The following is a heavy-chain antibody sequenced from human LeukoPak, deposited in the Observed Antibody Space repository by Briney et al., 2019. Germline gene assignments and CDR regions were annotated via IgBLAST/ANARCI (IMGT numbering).Heavy chain of an antibody. V-gene: IGHV3-74*01. D-gene: IGHD2-8*01. J-gene: IGHJ3*02. CDR1: GFTLSSYW. CDR2: INSDGGGT. CDR3: ASMNGHAFDI. Sequence: GGSLRLSCAASGFTLSSYWMHWVRQAPGKGLVWVSGINSDGGGTRYADSVKGRFIITRDNAKNMLYLQMNSLRAEDTAVYYCASMNGHAFDIWGQGTRVTVSS.